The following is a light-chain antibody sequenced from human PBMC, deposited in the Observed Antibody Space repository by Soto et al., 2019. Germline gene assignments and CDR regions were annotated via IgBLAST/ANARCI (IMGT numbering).Light chain of an antibody. V-gene: IGKV1-5*01. CDR2: AAS. J-gene: IGKJ1*01. CDR3: QEYNTNFRT. Sequence: GDRVTITCRESKSIGGFLNWYQQKLGKAPKLLIYAASGLQSGVPSQFSGSGSGTEFTRTISSLKPDDFASDFCQEYNTNFRTFGQGTKVDIK. CDR1: KSIGGF.